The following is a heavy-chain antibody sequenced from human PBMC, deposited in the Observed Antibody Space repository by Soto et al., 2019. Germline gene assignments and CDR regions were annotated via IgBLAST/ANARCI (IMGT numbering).Heavy chain of an antibody. V-gene: IGHV3-74*01. Sequence: GGSLRLSCAASGFNFSDSWMHWVRQAPGKGLVWVSRIKTDGSTTSYADSVKGRFSISRDNAKHTLYLQMDSLRAEDTAVYYCATTRRYSSGWKDFDYWGQGTLVTVSS. CDR2: IKTDGSTT. CDR1: GFNFSDSW. D-gene: IGHD6-19*01. J-gene: IGHJ4*02. CDR3: ATTRRYSSGWKDFDY.